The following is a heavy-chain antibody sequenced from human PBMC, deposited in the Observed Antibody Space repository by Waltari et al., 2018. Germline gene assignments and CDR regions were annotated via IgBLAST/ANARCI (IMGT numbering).Heavy chain of an antibody. J-gene: IGHJ3*02. V-gene: IGHV3-9*01. CDR3: ARSSRKMTFSDAFDI. CDR2: ISWNSGSI. CDR1: GFTFDDYA. Sequence: EVQLVESGGGLVQPGRSLRLSCAASGFTFDDYAMHWVRQAPGKGLEWVSGISWNSGSIGYADSVKGRFTISRDNAKNSLYLQMNSLRAEDTALYYCARSSRKMTFSDAFDIWGQGTMVTVSS.